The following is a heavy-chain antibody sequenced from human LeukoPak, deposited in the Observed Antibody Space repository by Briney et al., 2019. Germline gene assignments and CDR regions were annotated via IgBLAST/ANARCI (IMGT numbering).Heavy chain of an antibody. J-gene: IGHJ6*03. D-gene: IGHD1-20*01. CDR3: ARDNNLNYMDV. Sequence: GASVKVSCKVSGYTLTELSMHWVRQAPGKGLEWMGGFDPEDGETIYAQKFQGRVTITADESTSTAYMELSSLRSEDTAVYYCARDNNLNYMDVWGKGTTVTISS. CDR2: FDPEDGET. CDR1: GYTLTELS. V-gene: IGHV1-24*01.